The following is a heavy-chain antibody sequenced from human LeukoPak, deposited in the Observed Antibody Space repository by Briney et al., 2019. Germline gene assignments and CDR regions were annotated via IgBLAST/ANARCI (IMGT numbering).Heavy chain of an antibody. CDR3: ARSYCSGGSCYPGAFDI. D-gene: IGHD2-15*01. J-gene: IGHJ3*02. V-gene: IGHV3-30*04. Sequence: GGSLRLSCAASGFTFSSYAMHWVRQAPGKGLEWVAVISYDGSNKYYADSVKGRFTISRDNAKNSLYLQMNSLRAEDTAVYYCARSYCSGGSCYPGAFDIWGQGTMVTVSS. CDR2: ISYDGSNK. CDR1: GFTFSSYA.